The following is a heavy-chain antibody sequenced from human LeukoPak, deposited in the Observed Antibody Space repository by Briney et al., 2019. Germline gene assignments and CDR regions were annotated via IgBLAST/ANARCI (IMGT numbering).Heavy chain of an antibody. J-gene: IGHJ3*02. CDR1: GYTLTELS. Sequence: ASVKVSCKVSGYTLTELSMHWVRQAPGRGLEWMGGFDPEDGETIYAQKFQGRVTMTEDTSTDTAYMELSSLRSEDTAVYYCATARTQFLNDAFDIWGQGTMVTVSS. CDR2: FDPEDGET. CDR3: ATARTQFLNDAFDI. V-gene: IGHV1-24*01. D-gene: IGHD1-14*01.